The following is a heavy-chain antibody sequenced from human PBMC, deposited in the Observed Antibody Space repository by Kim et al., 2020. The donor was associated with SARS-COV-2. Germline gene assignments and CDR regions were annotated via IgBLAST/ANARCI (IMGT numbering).Heavy chain of an antibody. CDR2: LYPPNSNT. Sequence: ASVKVSCKASGFTFRNYFLHWVRQAPGQGLECLGVLYPPNSNTAYAQRFRGRITMTMDTSTSTVYMELSSLRSEDTAIYYCARNFHDGGDYYSAGYWGQGTLVTVSA. D-gene: IGHD3-22*01. V-gene: IGHV1-46*01. CDR1: GFTFRNYF. J-gene: IGHJ4*02. CDR3: ARNFHDGGDYYSAGY.